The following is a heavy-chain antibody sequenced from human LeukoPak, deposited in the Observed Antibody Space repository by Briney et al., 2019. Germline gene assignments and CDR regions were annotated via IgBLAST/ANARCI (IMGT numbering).Heavy chain of an antibody. J-gene: IGHJ4*02. CDR2: IYYSGST. V-gene: IGHV4-39*01. Sequence: PSETLSLTCTVSGGSISSGSYYWGWIRQPPGKGLEWIGSIYYSGSTYYNPSLKSRVTISVDTSKNQFSLKLSSVTAADTAVYYCARLVDIVATTEPRIDYWGQGTLVTVSS. CDR3: ARLVDIVATTEPRIDY. CDR1: GGSISSGSYY. D-gene: IGHD5-12*01.